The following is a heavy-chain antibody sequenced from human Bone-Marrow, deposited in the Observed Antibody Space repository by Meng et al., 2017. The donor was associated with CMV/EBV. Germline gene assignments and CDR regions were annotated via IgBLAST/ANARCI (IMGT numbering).Heavy chain of an antibody. Sequence: SGYTFTSYGISWVRQAPGQGLELMGWISAYNGNTNYAQKLQGRVTMTTDTSTSTAYMELRSLRSDDTAVYYCARGVLRFLEWLLLIDYWGQGTLVTVSS. CDR3: ARGVLRFLEWLLLIDY. V-gene: IGHV1-18*01. CDR1: GYTFTSYG. CDR2: ISAYNGNT. J-gene: IGHJ4*02. D-gene: IGHD3-3*01.